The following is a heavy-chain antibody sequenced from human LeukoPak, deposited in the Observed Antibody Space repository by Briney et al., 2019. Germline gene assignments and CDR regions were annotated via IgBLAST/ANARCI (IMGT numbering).Heavy chain of an antibody. CDR1: GFSLNRDW. J-gene: IGHJ4*02. CDR3: TRRLDD. D-gene: IGHD3-16*01. Sequence: GALRPSCGASGFSLNRDWMDWVRQAPGKGLEWVANIKHDESEKNYLDSVKGRFTISRDNAQNSLYLQMNGLRVEDTAVYYCTRRLDDWGQGTLVTVSS. CDR2: IKHDESEK. V-gene: IGHV3-7*01.